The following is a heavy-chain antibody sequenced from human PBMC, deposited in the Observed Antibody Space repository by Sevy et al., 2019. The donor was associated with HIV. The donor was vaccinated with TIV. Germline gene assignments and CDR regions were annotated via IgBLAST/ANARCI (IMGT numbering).Heavy chain of an antibody. CDR2: ISGSSGTI. J-gene: IGHJ4*02. V-gene: IGHV3-48*02. Sequence: GGSLRLSCAASGFSFSQYSMNWVRQAPGKGLEWLSYISGSSGTIYYAGSVKGRFTISRDNAKNSVYLQMNSLRDEDSAVYYCARVVLYYDANYSDFWGQGALVTVSS. CDR1: GFSFSQYS. CDR3: ARVVLYYDANYSDF. D-gene: IGHD3-22*01.